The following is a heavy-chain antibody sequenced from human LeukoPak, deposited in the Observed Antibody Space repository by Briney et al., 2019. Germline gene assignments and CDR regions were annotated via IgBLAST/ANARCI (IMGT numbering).Heavy chain of an antibody. V-gene: IGHV1-2*02. D-gene: IGHD3-22*01. CDR1: GYTFTGYY. Sequence: ASVKVSCKASGYTFTGYYMHWVRQAPGQGLEWMGWINPNSGGTNYAQKFQGRVTMTRDTSISTAYMELSRLRSDDTAVYYCARYPYYDSSGFRGMDVWGQGTTVTVSS. J-gene: IGHJ6*02. CDR2: INPNSGGT. CDR3: ARYPYYDSSGFRGMDV.